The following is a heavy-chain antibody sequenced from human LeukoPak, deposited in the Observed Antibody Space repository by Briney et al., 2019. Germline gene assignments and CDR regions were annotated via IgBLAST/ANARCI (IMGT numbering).Heavy chain of an antibody. CDR3: ARSPRYYDSSGYARGARGFDI. CDR2: IYYSGST. V-gene: IGHV4-39*07. J-gene: IGHJ3*02. Sequence: SETLSLTCTVSGGSISSSSYYWGWIRQPPGKGLEWIGSIYYSGSTYYNPSLKSRVTISVDTSKNQFSLKLSSVTAADTAVYYCARSPRYYDSSGYARGARGFDIWGQGTMVTVS. CDR1: GGSISSSSYY. D-gene: IGHD3-22*01.